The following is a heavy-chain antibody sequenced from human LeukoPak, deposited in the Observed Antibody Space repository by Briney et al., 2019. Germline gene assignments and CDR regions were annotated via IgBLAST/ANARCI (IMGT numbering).Heavy chain of an antibody. CDR2: IIPIFGRA. Sequence: SVQVSCNASGGTFSSYAISWVRQAPGQGLEWMGGIIPIFGRANYTQKFQGRVTITADESTSTAYMELSSLRSEDTAVYYCAGRNDQTYYYYGMDVWGKGTTVTVSS. J-gene: IGHJ6*04. CDR3: AGRNDQTYYYYGMDV. V-gene: IGHV1-69*13. CDR1: GGTFSSYA. D-gene: IGHD2-2*01.